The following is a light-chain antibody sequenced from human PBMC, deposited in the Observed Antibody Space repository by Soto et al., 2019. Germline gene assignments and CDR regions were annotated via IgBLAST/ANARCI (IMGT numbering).Light chain of an antibody. V-gene: IGLV1-44*01. J-gene: IGLJ3*02. Sequence: QSVLTQSPSASGTPGQRVTISCSGSSSNIGSNTVIWYQQLPGTAPKLLIYSNNQRPSGVPDRFSGSKSGTSASLAISGLQSEDEADYYCATWDDSLNGWVFGGGTKVTVL. CDR1: SSNIGSNT. CDR3: ATWDDSLNGWV. CDR2: SNN.